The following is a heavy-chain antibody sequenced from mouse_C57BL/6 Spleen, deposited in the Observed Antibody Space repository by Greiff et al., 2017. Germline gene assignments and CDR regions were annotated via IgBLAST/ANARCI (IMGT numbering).Heavy chain of an antibody. J-gene: IGHJ3*01. Sequence: QVTLKESGPGILQSSQTLSLTCSFSGFSLSTSGMGVSWIRQPSGKGLEWLAHIYWDDGKRYNPSLKSRLTISKDTSRNQVFLKITSVDTADTATYYCARIYDDYDGPWFAYWGQGTLVTVSA. D-gene: IGHD2-4*01. V-gene: IGHV8-12*01. CDR2: IYWDDGK. CDR1: GFSLSTSGMG. CDR3: ARIYDDYDGPWFAY.